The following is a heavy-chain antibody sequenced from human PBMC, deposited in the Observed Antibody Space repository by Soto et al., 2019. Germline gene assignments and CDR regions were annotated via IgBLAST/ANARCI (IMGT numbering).Heavy chain of an antibody. V-gene: IGHV4-4*07. D-gene: IGHD3-10*01. CDR3: ARIYGSGDFHGGYYGMDV. Sequence: TLSLTCTVSGGSISSYYWSWIRQPAGKGLEWIGRIYTSGSTNYNPSLKSRVTMSVDTSKNQFSLKLSSVTAADTAVYYCARIYGSGDFHGGYYGMDVWGQGTTVTVSS. J-gene: IGHJ6*02. CDR1: GGSISSYY. CDR2: IYTSGST.